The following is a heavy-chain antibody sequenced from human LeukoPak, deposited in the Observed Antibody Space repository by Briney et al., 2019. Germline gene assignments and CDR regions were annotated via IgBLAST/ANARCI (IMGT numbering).Heavy chain of an antibody. CDR1: GGTFSSYA. D-gene: IGHD4-17*01. CDR3: ASGGTVKNWFDP. J-gene: IGHJ5*02. V-gene: IGHV1-69*04. CDR2: IIPILGIA. Sequence: SVKVSCKASGGTFSSYAISWVRQAPGQGLEWMGRIIPILGIANYAQKFQGRVTITADKSTSTAYMELSSLRSEDTAVYYCASGGTVKNWFDPWGQGTLVTVSS.